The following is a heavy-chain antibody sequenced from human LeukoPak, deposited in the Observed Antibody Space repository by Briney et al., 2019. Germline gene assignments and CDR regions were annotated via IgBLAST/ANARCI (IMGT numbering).Heavy chain of an antibody. D-gene: IGHD3-10*01. V-gene: IGHV1-18*01. Sequence: GSSVKVSCKASGGTFSSYGISWVRQAPGQGLEWMGWISAYNGNTNYAQKLQGRVTMTTDTSTSTAYMELRSLRSDDTAVYYCARDPSYYYGSGSSRHFDYWGQGTLVTVSS. CDR2: ISAYNGNT. CDR3: ARDPSYYYGSGSSRHFDY. J-gene: IGHJ4*02. CDR1: GGTFSSYG.